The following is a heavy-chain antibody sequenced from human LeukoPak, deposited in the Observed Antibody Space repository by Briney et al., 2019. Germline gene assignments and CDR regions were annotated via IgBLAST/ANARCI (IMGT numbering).Heavy chain of an antibody. Sequence: GGSLRLSCAASGFTFSSYGMQWVRQAPGKGLEWVAVISYDGSNKYYADSVKGRFTISRDNSKNTLYLQMNSLRAEDTAVYYCARGKQLADFDYWGQGTLVTVSS. J-gene: IGHJ4*02. D-gene: IGHD6-6*01. CDR2: ISYDGSNK. CDR3: ARGKQLADFDY. CDR1: GFTFSSYG. V-gene: IGHV3-30*03.